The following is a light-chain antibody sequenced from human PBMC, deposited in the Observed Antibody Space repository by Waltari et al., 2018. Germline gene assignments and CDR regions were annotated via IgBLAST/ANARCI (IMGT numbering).Light chain of an antibody. CDR2: EVS. CDR3: CSYAGANLVI. V-gene: IGLV2-23*02. J-gene: IGLJ2*01. CDR1: SSEIGSSRL. Sequence: QSALTQPASVSASPGQPITISGTGTSSEIGSSRLVSSYQQPPGKAPKLIIYEVSDRPSGVSARFSGSKSGNTASLTISGLQTEDEADFYCCSYAGANLVIFGGGTKVTVL.